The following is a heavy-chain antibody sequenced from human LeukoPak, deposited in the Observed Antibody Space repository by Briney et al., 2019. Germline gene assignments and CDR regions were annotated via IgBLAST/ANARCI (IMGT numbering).Heavy chain of an antibody. Sequence: GGSLRLSCAASGFTFSSYWMSWVRQAPGKGLEWVANIKQDGSDKYYVDSVKGRFTISRDNAKNSLYLQMNSLRAEDTAVYYCARDLPGVLVVAATDDYWGQGTLVTVSS. J-gene: IGHJ4*02. CDR3: ARDLPGVLVVAATDDY. CDR2: IKQDGSDK. CDR1: GFTFSSYW. V-gene: IGHV3-7*01. D-gene: IGHD2-15*01.